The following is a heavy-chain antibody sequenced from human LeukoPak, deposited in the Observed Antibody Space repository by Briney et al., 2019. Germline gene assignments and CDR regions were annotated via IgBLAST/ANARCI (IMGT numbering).Heavy chain of an antibody. CDR2: ISGSGGST. D-gene: IGHD6-6*01. J-gene: IGHJ4*02. Sequence: GGSQRLSCAASGFTFSSYAMSWVRQAPGKGLEWVSAISGSGGSTYYADSVKGRFTISRDNSKNTLYLQMNSLRAEDMAVYYCAKVSIAARPVDYWGQGTLVTVSS. CDR3: AKVSIAARPVDY. CDR1: GFTFSSYA. V-gene: IGHV3-23*01.